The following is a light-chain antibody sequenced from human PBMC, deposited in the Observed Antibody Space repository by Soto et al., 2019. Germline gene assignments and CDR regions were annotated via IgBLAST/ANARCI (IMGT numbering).Light chain of an antibody. Sequence: QSALPQPRSVSGSPGQSVTISCTGTISDVGTYNYVSWYQQQPGKAPKLMVYDVSERPSGVPDRFSGSKSGNTASLTISGLQAEDEADYYCCSYAGSYTWVFGGGTKLTVL. CDR3: CSYAGSYTWV. CDR2: DVS. CDR1: ISDVGTYNY. V-gene: IGLV2-11*01. J-gene: IGLJ3*02.